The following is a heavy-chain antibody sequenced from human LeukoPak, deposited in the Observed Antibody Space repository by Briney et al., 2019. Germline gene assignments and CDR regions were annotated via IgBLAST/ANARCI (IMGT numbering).Heavy chain of an antibody. CDR1: GGSISSGGYY. CDR3: ARVLGYDFWSGYYGNWFDP. Sequence: PSETLSLTCTVSGGSISSGGYYWSWIRQHPGKGLEWIGYIYYSGSTNYNPSLKSRVTISVDTSKNQFSLKLSSVTAADTAVYYCARVLGYDFWSGYYGNWFDPWGQGTLVTVSS. J-gene: IGHJ5*02. CDR2: IYYSGST. V-gene: IGHV4-61*08. D-gene: IGHD3-3*01.